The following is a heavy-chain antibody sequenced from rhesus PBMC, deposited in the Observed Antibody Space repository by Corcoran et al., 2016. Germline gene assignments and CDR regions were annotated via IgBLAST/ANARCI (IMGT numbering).Heavy chain of an antibody. CDR3: TRGGYSYSPSSHFDY. CDR1: GFTFSSYD. CDR2: ISYTGKTI. J-gene: IGHJ4*01. V-gene: IGHV3-136*01. D-gene: IGHD5-12*01. Sequence: EVQLVESGGGLVQPGGSLRLSCAASGFTFSSYDMSCVRQAPGKGLEWVAYISYTGKTIYYADSVKGRFTISRDDAKNSLSLQMSSLRAEDTAVYYCTRGGYSYSPSSHFDYWGQGVLVTVSS.